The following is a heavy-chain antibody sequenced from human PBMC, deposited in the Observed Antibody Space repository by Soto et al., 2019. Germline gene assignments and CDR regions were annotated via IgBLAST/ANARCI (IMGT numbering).Heavy chain of an antibody. D-gene: IGHD3-10*01. J-gene: IGHJ4*02. V-gene: IGHV4-30-4*01. CDR3: ARAARGWLQSFDY. CDR2: IYYSGST. CDR1: GGSISSGYYY. Sequence: SETLSLTCSVSGGSISSGYYYWSWIRQPPGKGLEWIGYIYYSGSTYYNPSLKSPVTISVDTSKNQFSLKLSSVTAADTAVYYCARAARGWLQSFDYWGQGTLVTVSS.